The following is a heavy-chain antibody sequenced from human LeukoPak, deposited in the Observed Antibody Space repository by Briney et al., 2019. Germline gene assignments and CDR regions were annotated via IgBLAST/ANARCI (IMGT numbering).Heavy chain of an antibody. CDR2: IYYSGST. J-gene: IGHJ6*03. Sequence: PSETLSLTCTVSGGSISSSSYYWGWIRQPPGKGLEWIGSIYYSGSTYYNPSLKSRVTISVDTSKNQFSLKLSSVTAADTAVYYCAREDHVANYYYYMDVWGKGTTVTVSS. V-gene: IGHV4-39*01. CDR3: AREDHVANYYYYMDV. CDR1: GGSISSSSYY.